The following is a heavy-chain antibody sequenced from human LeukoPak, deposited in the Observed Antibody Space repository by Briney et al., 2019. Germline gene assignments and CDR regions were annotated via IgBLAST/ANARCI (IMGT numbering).Heavy chain of an antibody. Sequence: PGGSLRLSCAASGFTFSSYSMNWVRQAPGKGLEWVSSISSSSSYIYYADSVKGRFTISRDNAKNSLYLQMNSLRAEDTAVYYCAGSLPVGAAKANFDYWGQGTLVTVSS. V-gene: IGHV3-21*01. D-gene: IGHD1-26*01. CDR2: ISSSSSYI. J-gene: IGHJ4*02. CDR1: GFTFSSYS. CDR3: AGSLPVGAAKANFDY.